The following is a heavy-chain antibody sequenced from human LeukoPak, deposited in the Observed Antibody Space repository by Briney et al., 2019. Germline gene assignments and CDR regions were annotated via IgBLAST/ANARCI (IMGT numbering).Heavy chain of an antibody. CDR1: GFTFSSYS. V-gene: IGHV3-21*01. D-gene: IGHD7-27*01. J-gene: IGHJ6*03. CDR2: ISSSSSYI. CDR3: ARDAGVEWGSYYYYYMDV. Sequence: GGSLRLSCAASGFTFSSYSMNWVRQAPGKGLEWVSSISSSSSYIYYADSVKGRFTISRDNAKNSLYLQMNSLRAEDTAVYYCARDAGVEWGSYYYYYMDVWGKGTTVTVSS.